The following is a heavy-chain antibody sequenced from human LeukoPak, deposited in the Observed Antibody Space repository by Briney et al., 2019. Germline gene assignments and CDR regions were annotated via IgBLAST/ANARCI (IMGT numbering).Heavy chain of an antibody. J-gene: IGHJ6*03. CDR3: AKDTVKVTTIRRVPHYTDV. Sequence: GGSLRLSCAASGFTFSSYGMHWVRQAPGKGLEWVAFIRYDGSNKYYADSVKGRFTISRGNSKNTLYLQMSSLRAEDTALYYCAKDTVKVTTIRRVPHYTDVWGKGTTVTISS. V-gene: IGHV3-30*02. D-gene: IGHD5-24*01. CDR1: GFTFSSYG. CDR2: IRYDGSNK.